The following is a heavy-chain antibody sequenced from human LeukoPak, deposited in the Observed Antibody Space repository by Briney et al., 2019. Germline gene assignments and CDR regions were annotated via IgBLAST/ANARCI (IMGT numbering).Heavy chain of an antibody. CDR3: ARVFYDSSGYIVYFDL. V-gene: IGHV4-59*01. CDR1: GGSISSYY. Sequence: SETLSLTCTVSGGSISSYYWSWIRQPPGKGLEWIGYIYYSGSTNYNPSLKSRVTISVDTSKNQFSLKLSSVTAADTAVYYCARVFYDSSGYIVYFDLWGRGTLVTVSS. D-gene: IGHD3-22*01. J-gene: IGHJ2*01. CDR2: IYYSGST.